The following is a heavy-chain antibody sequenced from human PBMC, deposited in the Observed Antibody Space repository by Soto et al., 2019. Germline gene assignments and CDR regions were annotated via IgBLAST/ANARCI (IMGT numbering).Heavy chain of an antibody. Sequence: QVQLQQWGAGLLKPSETLSLTCAVYGGSFSGYYWSWIRQPPGKGLEWIGEINHSGSTNYNPSLKSRVTISVDTSKNQFSLKLSSVTAADTAVYYCARGTGRDLSGPYYFDYWGQGTLVTVSS. CDR2: INHSGST. CDR3: ARGTGRDLSGPYYFDY. J-gene: IGHJ4*02. CDR1: GGSFSGYY. D-gene: IGHD6-19*01. V-gene: IGHV4-34*01.